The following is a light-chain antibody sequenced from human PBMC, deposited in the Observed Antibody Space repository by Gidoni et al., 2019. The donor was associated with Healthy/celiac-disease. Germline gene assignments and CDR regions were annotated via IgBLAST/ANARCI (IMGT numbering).Light chain of an antibody. CDR2: GAA. CDR3: QQYNNWPPAT. J-gene: IGKJ1*01. CDR1: QSVSRN. V-gene: IGKV3-15*01. Sequence: EIVMTQSPATLSVSPGARATLSCRASQSVSRNLAWYQQKPGQAPRLLIYGAATRATGIPARFSSSGSGTEFTLTISSLQSEDVAVDYCQQYNNWPPATFGQGTKVEIK.